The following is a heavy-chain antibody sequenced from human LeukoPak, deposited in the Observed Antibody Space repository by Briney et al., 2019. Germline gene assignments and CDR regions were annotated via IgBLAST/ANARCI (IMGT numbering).Heavy chain of an antibody. J-gene: IGHJ4*02. CDR3: AKNYFDSSGCPDY. CDR1: GYSFTSYW. D-gene: IGHD3-22*01. Sequence: GESLKISCKGSGYSFTSYWISWVRQMPGKGLEWMGRIDPSDSYTKNSPSFQGHVTISADKSISTAYLQWSSLKASDTAMYYFAKNYFDSSGCPDYWGQGTLVTVSS. V-gene: IGHV5-10-1*01. CDR2: IDPSDSYT.